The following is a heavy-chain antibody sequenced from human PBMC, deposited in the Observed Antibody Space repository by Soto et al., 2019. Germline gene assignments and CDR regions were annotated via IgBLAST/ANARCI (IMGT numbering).Heavy chain of an antibody. J-gene: IGHJ4*02. CDR2: ISAYNGNT. D-gene: IGHD5-12*01. CDR1: GYAFISYG. V-gene: IGHV1-18*01. Sequence: VSLKVSCKASGYAFISYGISWVRQAPGQGLEWMGWISAYNGNTNYAQKLQGSVTMTTDTSTSTAYLELRSLRPYDTVVYYCARGGYSGYDTLPYDYSGEASQVTVSS. CDR3: ARGGYSGYDTLPYDY.